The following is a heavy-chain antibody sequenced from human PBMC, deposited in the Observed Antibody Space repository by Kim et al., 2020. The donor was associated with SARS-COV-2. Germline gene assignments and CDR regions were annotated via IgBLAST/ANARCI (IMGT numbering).Heavy chain of an antibody. J-gene: IGHJ6*02. CDR2: INSDGSST. Sequence: GGSLRLSCAASGFTFSSYWMHWVRQAPGKGLVWVSRINSDGSSTSYADSVKGRFTISRDNAKNTLYLQMNSLRAEDTAVYYCARGHYYVKQWMDVWGQGTTVTVSS. CDR1: GFTFSSYW. CDR3: ARGHYYVKQWMDV. D-gene: IGHD3-10*02. V-gene: IGHV3-74*01.